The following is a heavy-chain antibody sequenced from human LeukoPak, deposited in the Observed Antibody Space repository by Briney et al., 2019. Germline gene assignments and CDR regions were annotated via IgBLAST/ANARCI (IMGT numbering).Heavy chain of an antibody. CDR3: ARDDADAFDI. J-gene: IGHJ3*02. CDR2: IYYSGST. Sequence: SETLSLTCTVSGGSISSYYWSWIRQPPGKGLEWIGYIYYSGSTNYNPSLKSRVTISVDTSKNQFSLKLSSVTAADTAVYYCARDDADAFDIWGQGTMVTVSS. CDR1: GGSISSYY. V-gene: IGHV4-59*01. D-gene: IGHD2-2*01.